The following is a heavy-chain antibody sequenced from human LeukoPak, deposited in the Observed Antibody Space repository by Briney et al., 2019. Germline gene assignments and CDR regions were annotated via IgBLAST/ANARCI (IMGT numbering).Heavy chain of an antibody. CDR1: GFTFSSYN. D-gene: IGHD5-24*01. CDR3: ARDPVERDYYYMDV. J-gene: IGHJ6*03. Sequence: GGSLRLSCAASGFTFSSYNMNWVRQAPGKGPEWVSSITSSSSYIYYADSVKGRFTISRDNAKNSLYLQMNSLRAEDTAVYYCARDPVERDYYYMDVWGKGTTVTVSS. V-gene: IGHV3-21*01. CDR2: ITSSSSYI.